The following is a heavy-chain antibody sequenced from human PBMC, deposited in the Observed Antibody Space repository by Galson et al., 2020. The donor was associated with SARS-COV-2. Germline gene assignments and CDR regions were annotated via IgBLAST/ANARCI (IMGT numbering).Heavy chain of an antibody. CDR1: GGSISSYY. Sequence: ETAETLSLTCTVSGGSISSYYWSWIRQPPGKGLEWIGYIYNSGSTNNNPTLKSRVTISVDTSKNQFSLKLSSVTAADTAVYYCARGLHYYDSSGYYFDYWGQGTLVTVSS. CDR2: IYNSGST. V-gene: IGHV4-59*01. CDR3: ARGLHYYDSSGYYFDY. J-gene: IGHJ4*02. D-gene: IGHD3-22*01.